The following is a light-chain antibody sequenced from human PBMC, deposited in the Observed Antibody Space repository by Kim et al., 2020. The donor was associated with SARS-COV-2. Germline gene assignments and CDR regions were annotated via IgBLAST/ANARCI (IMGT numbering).Light chain of an antibody. Sequence: LSQGERATLSCRASQSVSGSYLVWYQQKPGQAPRLLMYGASSRATGIPDRFSGSGSGTDFTLTITRLEPEDFAVYYCQQYASSPRTFGQGTKLEI. V-gene: IGKV3-20*01. CDR3: QQYASSPRT. J-gene: IGKJ2*01. CDR2: GAS. CDR1: QSVSGSY.